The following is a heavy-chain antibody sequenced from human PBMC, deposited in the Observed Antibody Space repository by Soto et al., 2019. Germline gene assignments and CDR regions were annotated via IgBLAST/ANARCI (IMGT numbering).Heavy chain of an antibody. D-gene: IGHD3-10*01. J-gene: IGHJ4*02. CDR3: ATYGSGTYKTTTFDY. CDR1: GGSISSGGYY. V-gene: IGHV4-31*03. CDR2: IYYSGST. Sequence: QVQLQESGPGPVKPSQTLSLTCTVSGGSISSGGYYWSWIRQHPGKGLEWIGYIYYSGSTYYNPSLKSRVTISVETSKNQFSLKLSSVTAADTAVYYCATYGSGTYKTTTFDYWGQGTLVTVSS.